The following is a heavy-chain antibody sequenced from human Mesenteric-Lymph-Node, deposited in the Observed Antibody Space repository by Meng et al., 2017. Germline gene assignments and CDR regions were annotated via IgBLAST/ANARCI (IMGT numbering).Heavy chain of an antibody. Sequence: QVQLQESGPGLVKPSGTLSLPCAVSGDSISNNYWWTWVRQSPGKGLEWIGEISHTGTTNYNPSLESRVTISVDKSKNQFSLKLSSVTAADTAVYYCASGRKYCSSTSCYGQFDYWGQGTLVTVSS. CDR1: GDSISNNYW. V-gene: IGHV4-4*02. D-gene: IGHD2-2*01. CDR2: ISHTGTT. J-gene: IGHJ4*01. CDR3: ASGRKYCSSTSCYGQFDY.